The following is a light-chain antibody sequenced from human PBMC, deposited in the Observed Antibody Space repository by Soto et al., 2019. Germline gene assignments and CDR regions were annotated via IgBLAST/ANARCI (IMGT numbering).Light chain of an antibody. V-gene: IGKV3-20*01. CDR2: DAS. Sequence: EVVLTQSPGTLSLSPGERATLSCRASQSISQSLAWYQQRPGQSPRLLIYDASRRATGIPDRFTGSGFGTDFTLTISRLAPEDLAVYYCQQYGSSPPLTFGGGTKVDIK. J-gene: IGKJ4*01. CDR3: QQYGSSPPLT. CDR1: QSISQS.